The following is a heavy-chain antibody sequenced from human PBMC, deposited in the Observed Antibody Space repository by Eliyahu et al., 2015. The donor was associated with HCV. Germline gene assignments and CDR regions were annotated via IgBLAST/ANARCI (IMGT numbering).Heavy chain of an antibody. Sequence: QLQLQESGPGLVKPSETLSLTCTVXGGXITSSSFYWGWIRQPPGKGLEXIGSIYYGGNTYYNPSLKSRVTMSVDTSKNQFSLNLSSVTAADTAVYYCARQEGSYYVPDAFDIWGQGTMVTVSS. CDR1: GGXITSSSFY. CDR2: IYYGGNT. D-gene: IGHD3-10*02. J-gene: IGHJ3*02. CDR3: ARQEGSYYVPDAFDI. V-gene: IGHV4-39*01.